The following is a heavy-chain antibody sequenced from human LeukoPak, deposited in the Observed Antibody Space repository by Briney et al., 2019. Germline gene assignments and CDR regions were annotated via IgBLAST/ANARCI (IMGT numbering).Heavy chain of an antibody. CDR1: GFTFSSYW. D-gene: IGHD3-22*01. V-gene: IGHV3-7*01. Sequence: GGSLRLSCAASGFTFSSYWMSWVRQAPGKGLEWVANIKQDGSEKYYVDSVKGRFTISRDNAKNSLYLQMNSLRAEDTAVYYCARDRYYDSSVRNWFDPWGQGTLVTVSS. CDR2: IKQDGSEK. J-gene: IGHJ5*02. CDR3: ARDRYYDSSVRNWFDP.